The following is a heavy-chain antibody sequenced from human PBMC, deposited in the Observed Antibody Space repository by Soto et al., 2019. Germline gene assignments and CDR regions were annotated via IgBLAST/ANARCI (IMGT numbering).Heavy chain of an antibody. CDR1: GFTFSSHD. CDR2: IIPAGDG. V-gene: IGHV3-13*01. CDR3: AGGGVLGVSWNWFET. J-gene: IGHJ5*02. D-gene: IGHD3-10*01. Sequence: EVQLVESGGGLVQPGGSLRLSCTASGFTFSSHDMHWVRQVTGKGLEWVSGIIPAGDGKYSDSVKSRFTISRENAKNSLQLQMNSLRSEDTAVYYCAGGGVLGVSWNWFETWGQGTLVTVSS.